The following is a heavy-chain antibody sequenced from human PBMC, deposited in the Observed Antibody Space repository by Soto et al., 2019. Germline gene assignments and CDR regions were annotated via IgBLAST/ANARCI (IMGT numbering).Heavy chain of an antibody. Sequence: SETLSLTCTVSGGSISSGDYYWSWIRQPPGKGLEWIGYIYYSGSTYYNPSLKSRITISLDTSKNQFSLKVGSVTVADTAVYYCARGPTVTTDYWGQGTLVTVSS. CDR3: ARGPTVTTDY. D-gene: IGHD4-17*01. J-gene: IGHJ4*02. V-gene: IGHV4-30-4*01. CDR1: GGSISSGDYY. CDR2: IYYSGST.